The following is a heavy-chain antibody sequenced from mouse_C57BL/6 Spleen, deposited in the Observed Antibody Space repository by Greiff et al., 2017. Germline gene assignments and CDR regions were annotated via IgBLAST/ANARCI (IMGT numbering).Heavy chain of an antibody. CDR3: ALSYYGSSYGFAY. Sequence: QVQLQQPGAELVKPGASVKMSCKASGYTFTSYWITWVKQRPGQGLEWIGDIYPGSGSTNYNEKFKSKATLTVDTSSSPAYMQLSSLTSEDSAVYYCALSYYGSSYGFAYWGQGTLVTVSA. CDR1: GYTFTSYW. V-gene: IGHV1-55*01. J-gene: IGHJ3*01. CDR2: IYPGSGST. D-gene: IGHD1-1*01.